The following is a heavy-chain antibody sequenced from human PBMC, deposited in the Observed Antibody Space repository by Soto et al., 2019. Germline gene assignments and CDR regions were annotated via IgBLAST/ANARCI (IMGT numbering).Heavy chain of an antibody. Sequence: QVQLVQSGAEVKKPGSSVKVSCKASGGTFSSYAISWVRQAPGQGLAWMGGLIPLFGTANYAQKFQGRVTITADESTSTAYKELSSLRSEDTAVYYCAREAYGGGECYPWFDYWGQGTLVTVSS. J-gene: IGHJ4*02. D-gene: IGHD2-21*01. CDR1: GGTFSSYA. V-gene: IGHV1-69*01. CDR2: LIPLFGTA. CDR3: AREAYGGGECYPWFDY.